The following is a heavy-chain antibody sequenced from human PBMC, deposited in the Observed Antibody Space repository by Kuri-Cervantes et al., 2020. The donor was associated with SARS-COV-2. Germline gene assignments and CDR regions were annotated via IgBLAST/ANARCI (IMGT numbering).Heavy chain of an antibody. CDR2: IYHSGST. J-gene: IGHJ6*03. D-gene: IGHD3-3*01. CDR3: ARDFWSGYYPYYYMGV. V-gene: IGHV4-38-2*02. CDR1: GGSISSHY. Sequence: GSLRLSCTVSGGSISSHYWSWIRQPLGKGLEWIGSIYHSGSTYYNPSLKSRVTISVDTSKNQFSLKLSSVTAADTAVYYCARDFWSGYYPYYYMGVWGKGTTVTVSS.